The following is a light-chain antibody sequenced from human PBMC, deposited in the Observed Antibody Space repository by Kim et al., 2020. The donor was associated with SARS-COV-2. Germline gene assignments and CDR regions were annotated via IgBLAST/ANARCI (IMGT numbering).Light chain of an antibody. CDR3: QSYNRDNVL. CDR2: EDD. CDR1: SGSIDANY. Sequence: GKTVTISCTRASGSIDANYVKWYQQRPGGVPTAVIYEDDQRPSGVSDRFSGSIDNSSNSASLTISGLRTEDEADYYCQSYNRDNVLFGGGTQLTVL. J-gene: IGLJ2*01. V-gene: IGLV6-57*03.